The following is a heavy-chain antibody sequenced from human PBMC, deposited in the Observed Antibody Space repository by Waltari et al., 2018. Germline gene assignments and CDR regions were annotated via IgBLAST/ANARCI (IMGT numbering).Heavy chain of an antibody. CDR3: ARSRGLEYSSSSVDYYYYGMDV. CDR2: IIPIFGTA. V-gene: IGHV1-69*01. J-gene: IGHJ6*02. Sequence: QGLEWMGGIIPIFGTANYAQKFQGRVTITADESTSTAYMELSSLRSEDTAVYYCARSRGLEYSSSSVDYYYYGMDVWGQGTTVTVSS. D-gene: IGHD6-6*01.